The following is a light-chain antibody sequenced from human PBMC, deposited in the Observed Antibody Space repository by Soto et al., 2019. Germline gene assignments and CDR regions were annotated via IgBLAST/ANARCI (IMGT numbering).Light chain of an antibody. CDR2: EDN. Sequence: NFMLTQPHSVSESPGKTVTISCTRSSGSLASNYVPWYQQRPGSAPTTVIYEDNQRPSGVPDRFSGSIDSSSNSASLTISGLKTEDEDDYYCQSYDSSYSGVFGGGTKVTVL. V-gene: IGLV6-57*04. J-gene: IGLJ2*01. CDR3: QSYDSSYSGV. CDR1: SGSLASNY.